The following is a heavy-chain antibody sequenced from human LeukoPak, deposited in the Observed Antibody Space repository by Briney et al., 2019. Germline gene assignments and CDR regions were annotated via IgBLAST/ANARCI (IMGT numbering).Heavy chain of an antibody. V-gene: IGHV3-21*01. D-gene: IGHD2-2*01. CDR2: ISSSSSYI. CDR1: GFTFSSYS. Sequence: GGSLRLSCAASGFTFSSYSMNWVRQAPGKGLEWVSSISSSSSYIYYADSVKGRFTISRDNAKNSLYLQMNSLRAEDTAVYYCARDHGRYCSSTSCYSRHYLGYYMDVWGKGTTVTVSS. J-gene: IGHJ6*03. CDR3: ARDHGRYCSSTSCYSRHYLGYYMDV.